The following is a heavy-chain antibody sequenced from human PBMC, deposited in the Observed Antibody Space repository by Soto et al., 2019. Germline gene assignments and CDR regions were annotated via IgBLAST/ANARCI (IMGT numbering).Heavy chain of an antibody. J-gene: IGHJ6*02. D-gene: IGHD2-15*01. Sequence: GGSLRLSCAASGFTFSSYSMNWVRQAPGKGLEWVSSISSSSSYIYYADSVKGRFTISRDNAKNSLYLQMNSLRAEDTAVYYCARDRYCSGGSCPSGGMDVWGQGTTVTVSS. V-gene: IGHV3-21*01. CDR1: GFTFSSYS. CDR3: ARDRYCSGGSCPSGGMDV. CDR2: ISSSSSYI.